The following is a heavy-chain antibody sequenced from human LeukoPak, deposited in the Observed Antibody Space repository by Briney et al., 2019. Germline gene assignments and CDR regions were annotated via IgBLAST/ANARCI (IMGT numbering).Heavy chain of an antibody. CDR1: GYTFTSCG. CDR2: ISAYNGNT. CDR3: ARVPGYYPYYDSSGYYYNSFDY. D-gene: IGHD3-22*01. Sequence: ASVKVSCKASGYTFTSCGISWVRQAPGQGLEWMGWISAYNGNTNYAQKLQGRVTMTTDTSTSTAYMELRSLRSDDTAVYYCARVPGYYPYYDSSGYYYNSFDYWGQGTLVTVSS. J-gene: IGHJ4*02. V-gene: IGHV1-18*01.